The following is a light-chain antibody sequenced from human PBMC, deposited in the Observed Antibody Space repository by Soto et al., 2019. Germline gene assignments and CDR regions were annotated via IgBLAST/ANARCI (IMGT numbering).Light chain of an antibody. CDR3: CSYACSYTHV. V-gene: IGLV2-11*01. J-gene: IGLJ1*01. Sequence: QCVLTQPRSVTGSPGQSVTISCTGTSSDDCGYNFVSWFQQHPGKASKLIIYDVIKRPSGIPHHLSGYKSGNTASLTISGLQAEDEADYFWCSYACSYTHVFGTGTKVTVL. CDR1: SSDDCGYNF. CDR2: DVI.